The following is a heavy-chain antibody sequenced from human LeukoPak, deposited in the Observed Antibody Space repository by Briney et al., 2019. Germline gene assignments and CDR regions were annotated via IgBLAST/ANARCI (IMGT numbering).Heavy chain of an antibody. V-gene: IGHV3-48*01. Sequence: GGSLRLSCAASGFTFSSYSMNWVRQAPGKGLEWVSYISSSSTIYYADSVKGRFTISRDNAKNSLYLQMNSLRAEDTAVYYRARDAKQWLASFFDYWGQGTLVTVSS. CDR3: ARDAKQWLASFFDY. CDR1: GFTFSSYS. CDR2: ISSSSTI. D-gene: IGHD6-19*01. J-gene: IGHJ4*02.